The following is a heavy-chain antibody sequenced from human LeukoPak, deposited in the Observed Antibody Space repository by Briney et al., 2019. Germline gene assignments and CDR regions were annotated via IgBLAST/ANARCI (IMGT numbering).Heavy chain of an antibody. CDR1: GFTFSSYW. J-gene: IGHJ6*02. D-gene: IGHD1-26*01. Sequence: GGSLRLSCAASGFTFSSYWMHWVRQAPGKGLVWVSRINSDGSSTSYADSVKGRFTISRDNAKNTLYLQMNSLRAEDTAVYYCAKDRGWELLHWYYYYGMDVWGQGTTVTVSS. V-gene: IGHV3-74*01. CDR3: AKDRGWELLHWYYYYGMDV. CDR2: INSDGSST.